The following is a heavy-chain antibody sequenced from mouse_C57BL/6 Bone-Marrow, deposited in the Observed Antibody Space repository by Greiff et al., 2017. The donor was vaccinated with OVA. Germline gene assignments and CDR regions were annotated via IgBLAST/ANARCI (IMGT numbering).Heavy chain of an antibody. CDR1: GYTFTSYW. V-gene: IGHV1-72*01. Sequence: QVQLKQPGAELVKPGASVKLSCKASGYTFTSYWMHWVKQRPGRGLEWIGRIDPNSGGTKYNEKFKSKATLTVDKPSSTAYMQLSSLTSEDSAVYYCARGGMITTFKDYFDYWGQGTTLTVSS. D-gene: IGHD2-4*01. CDR2: IDPNSGGT. CDR3: ARGGMITTFKDYFDY. J-gene: IGHJ2*01.